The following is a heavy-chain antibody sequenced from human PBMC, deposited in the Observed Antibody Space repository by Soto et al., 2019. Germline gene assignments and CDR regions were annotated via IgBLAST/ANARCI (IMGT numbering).Heavy chain of an antibody. Sequence: TSETLSLTCTVSGGSISSGGYYWSWIRQRPGKGLEWIGYIYYSGYTHYNPSLKSRVTISLDTSKNQFSLKLSSVTAADTAVYYCASNRGYYYDSGSYHFDYWGQGTLVPSPQ. CDR2: IYYSGYT. V-gene: IGHV4-31*03. J-gene: IGHJ4*02. CDR3: ASNRGYYYDSGSYHFDY. D-gene: IGHD3-10*01. CDR1: GGSISSGGYY.